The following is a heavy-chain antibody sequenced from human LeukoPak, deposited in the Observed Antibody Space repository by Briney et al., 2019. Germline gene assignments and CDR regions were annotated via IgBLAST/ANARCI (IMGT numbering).Heavy chain of an antibody. CDR3: ARSSGGDVVVVAATHFDY. CDR2: IYYSGST. D-gene: IGHD2-15*01. Sequence: SETLSLTCTVSCGSVSSGSYYWSWIRQPPGKGLEWIGYIYYSGSTNYNPSLKSRVTISVDTSKNQFSLKLSSVTAADTAVYYCARSSGGDVVVVAATHFDYWGQGTLVTVSS. J-gene: IGHJ4*02. V-gene: IGHV4-61*01. CDR1: CGSVSSGSYY.